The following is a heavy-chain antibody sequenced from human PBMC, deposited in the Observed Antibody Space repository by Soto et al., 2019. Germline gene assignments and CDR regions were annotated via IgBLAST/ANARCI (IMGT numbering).Heavy chain of an antibody. J-gene: IGHJ5*02. CDR3: ARFRRIAAAGRNWFDP. Sequence: QVQLQESGPGLVKPSETLSLTCTVSGGSVSSGSYYWSWIRQPPGKGLEWIGYIDYSGSTNYNPSLKSRVTISVDTSKNQFSLKLSSVTAADTAVYYCARFRRIAAAGRNWFDPWGQGTLVTVSS. V-gene: IGHV4-61*01. D-gene: IGHD6-13*01. CDR2: IDYSGST. CDR1: GGSVSSGSYY.